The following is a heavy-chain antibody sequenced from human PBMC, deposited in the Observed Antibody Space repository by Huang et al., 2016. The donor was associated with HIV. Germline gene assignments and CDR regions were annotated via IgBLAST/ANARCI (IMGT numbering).Heavy chain of an antibody. Sequence: QVHLVQSVAEVKKPGASVKVSCKASGYTFTNYDINWVRQAPGRGLEWMGGMNPNTGNTGFAQSVQGRVTMTRKTSITTAYMELTSLTSEDTAVYYCARSAYGDLDYWGLGTLVIVSS. D-gene: IGHD4-17*01. CDR3: ARSAYGDLDY. V-gene: IGHV1-8*02. J-gene: IGHJ4*02. CDR1: GYTFTNYD. CDR2: MNPNTGNT.